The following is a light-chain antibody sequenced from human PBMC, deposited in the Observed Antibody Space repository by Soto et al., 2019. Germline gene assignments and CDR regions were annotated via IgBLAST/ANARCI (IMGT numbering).Light chain of an antibody. J-gene: IGLJ1*01. Sequence: QSALTQPPSASGSPGQSVTISCTGTSSDVGDYNYVSWYQHHPGKAPKLMIYEVNKRPSGVPDRFSGSKSGNTASLTVSGLQAEDEADYYCSSYADSNNFAVFGTGTKLTVL. V-gene: IGLV2-8*01. CDR1: SSDVGDYNY. CDR2: EVN. CDR3: SSYADSNNFAV.